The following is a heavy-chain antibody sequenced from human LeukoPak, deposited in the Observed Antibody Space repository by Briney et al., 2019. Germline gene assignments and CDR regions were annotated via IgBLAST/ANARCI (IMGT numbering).Heavy chain of an antibody. Sequence: GGTLRLSCVASGFTFSNAWMTWVRQAPGKGREWVGRIKSKTDAETPDYAAPVKGRVTISRDESKNTLYLQMSGLKTEYTAVYYCTSNRHSVGATVFHHWGQGTLVSVSS. CDR2: IKSKTDAETP. CDR1: GFTFSNAW. D-gene: IGHD1-26*01. V-gene: IGHV3-15*01. CDR3: TSNRHSVGATVFHH. J-gene: IGHJ4*02.